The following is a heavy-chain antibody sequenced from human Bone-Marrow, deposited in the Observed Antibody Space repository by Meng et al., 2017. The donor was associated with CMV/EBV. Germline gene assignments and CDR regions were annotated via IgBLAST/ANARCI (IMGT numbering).Heavy chain of an antibody. Sequence: GESLKISCAASGFTFSDYGMHWVRQVPGKGLEWVTFIRYDGSNKYYADFVKGRFTISRDNSKSTLYLQMNSLRSEDTAVYYCAKDAARVYSTVIHHWGQGKLVTVSS. V-gene: IGHV3-30*02. CDR2: IRYDGSNK. CDR1: GFTFSDYG. CDR3: AKDAARVYSTVIHH. D-gene: IGHD4-17*01. J-gene: IGHJ1*01.